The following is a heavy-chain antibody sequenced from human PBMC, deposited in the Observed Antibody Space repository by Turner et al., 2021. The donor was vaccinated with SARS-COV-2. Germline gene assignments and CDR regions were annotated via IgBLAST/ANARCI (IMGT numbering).Heavy chain of an antibody. V-gene: IGHV4-39*01. CDR3: ARTYYDFWSGYYGTPCYFDY. Sequence: QLQLQESGTGLAKPSETLSLTCTVSARSISSSTYYWGWIRQPPGKGLEWIGSIYYGGSTYYNPSLKSRVTISVDTSKNQFSLKLSSVTAADTAVYYCARTYYDFWSGYYGTPCYFDYWGQGTLVTVSS. D-gene: IGHD3-3*01. CDR1: ARSISSSTYY. CDR2: IYYGGST. J-gene: IGHJ4*02.